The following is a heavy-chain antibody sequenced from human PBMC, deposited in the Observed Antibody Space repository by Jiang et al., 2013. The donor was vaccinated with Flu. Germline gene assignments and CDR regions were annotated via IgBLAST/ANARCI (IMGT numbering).Heavy chain of an antibody. J-gene: IGHJ6*02. V-gene: IGHV4-59*08. D-gene: IGHD1-20*01. CDR2: IYYSGST. CDR3: ARLWAGLITGTTHYYYGMDV. CDR1: SGSISSHY. Sequence: GPGLVKPSETLSLTCTVSSGSISSHYWSWIRQPPGKGLEWIGYIYYSGSTNYNPSLKSRVTISVDTSKNQFSLKLSSVTAADTAVYYCARLWAGLITGTTHYYYGMDVWGQGTTVTVSS.